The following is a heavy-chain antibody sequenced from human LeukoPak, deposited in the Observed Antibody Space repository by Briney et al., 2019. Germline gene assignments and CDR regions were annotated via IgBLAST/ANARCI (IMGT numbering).Heavy chain of an antibody. CDR3: AREWSAFDI. CDR1: GRTFTEYY. CDR2: IGGTAGNT. Sequence: PGGSLRLSCAASGRTFTEYYMHWIRQAPGKGLEWVSFIGGTAGNTYYADSAKKRFTISRDNAKNSLYLTMNSLRAEDTAVYYCAREWSAFDIWGQGTMVTVSS. D-gene: IGHD2-8*01. J-gene: IGHJ3*02. V-gene: IGHV3-11*04.